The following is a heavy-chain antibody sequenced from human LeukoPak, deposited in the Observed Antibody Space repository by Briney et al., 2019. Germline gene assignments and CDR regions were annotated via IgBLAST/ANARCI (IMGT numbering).Heavy chain of an antibody. V-gene: IGHV3-15*07. D-gene: IGHD3-22*01. CDR1: RFTFSNYG. CDR2: IRSKSDGGTT. CDR3: STIFPYDSNVD. J-gene: IGHJ4*02. Sequence: GGSLRLSCAASRFTFSNYGVNWVRQAPGKGLEWVGRIRSKSDGGTTDYAAPVKGRFTISRDDSKNTLYLQMNSLQTEDTAVYYCSTIFPYDSNVDWGQGTLVTVSS.